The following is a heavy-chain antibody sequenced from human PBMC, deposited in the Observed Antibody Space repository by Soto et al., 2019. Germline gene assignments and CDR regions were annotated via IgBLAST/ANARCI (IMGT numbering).Heavy chain of an antibody. J-gene: IGHJ4*01. CDR1: GFTVSNNY. V-gene: IGHV3-53*01. CDR3: AKARSAAAGLFDY. Sequence: EVQLVESGGGLIQPGGSLRISCAASGFTVSNNYMTWVRQAPGKGLEWVSAIYSGGSTYYADSVKGRFTISRDNSKNTLYLQMNSLRAEDTAVYYCAKARSAAAGLFDYWGHGTLVTVSS. D-gene: IGHD6-13*01. CDR2: IYSGGST.